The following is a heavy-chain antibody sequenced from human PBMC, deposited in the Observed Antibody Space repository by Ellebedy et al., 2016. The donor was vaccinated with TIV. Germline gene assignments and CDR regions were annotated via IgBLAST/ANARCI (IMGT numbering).Heavy chain of an antibody. CDR1: GGSFSGHY. D-gene: IGHD3-22*01. J-gene: IGHJ5*01. V-gene: IGHV4-34*01. CDR2: INHSGNT. Sequence: SETLSPTXAVYGGSFSGHYWSWIRQPPGKGLEWIGEINHSGNTNYNASLNSRLTISVDVSKNQFSLKLNSVTAADTAVFYCARGRRCQDSSSFYLDSWGQGTRVTVSS. CDR3: ARGRRCQDSSSFYLDS.